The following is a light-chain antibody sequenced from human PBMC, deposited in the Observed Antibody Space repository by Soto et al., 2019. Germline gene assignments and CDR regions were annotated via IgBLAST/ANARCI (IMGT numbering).Light chain of an antibody. CDR1: QSVSSGY. CDR2: DAS. Sequence: EIVLTQSLGTLSLSPGERATLSCRASQSVSSGYLAWYQQKPGQAPRLLIYDASKRATGIPARFSGSGSGTNFTLTISSLEPEDFAVYYCQQRRSWQVTFGQGTRLEIK. J-gene: IGKJ5*01. CDR3: QQRRSWQVT. V-gene: IGKV3D-20*02.